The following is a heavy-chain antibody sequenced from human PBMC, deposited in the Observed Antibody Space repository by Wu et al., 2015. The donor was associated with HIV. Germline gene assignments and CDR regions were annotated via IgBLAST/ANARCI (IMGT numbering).Heavy chain of an antibody. CDR3: AARRITGNYDSSGYLL. D-gene: IGHD3-22*01. V-gene: IGHV1-24*01. CDR2: FDPEDGET. J-gene: IGHJ4*02. Sequence: QVQLVQSGAEVKKPGASVKVSCKVSGYTLTELSMHWVRRAPGKGLEWMGGFDPEDGETIYAQKFQGRVTMTEDTSTDTAYMELSSLRSEDTAVYYCAARRITGNYDSSGYLLWGQGTLVTVSS. CDR1: GYTLTELS.